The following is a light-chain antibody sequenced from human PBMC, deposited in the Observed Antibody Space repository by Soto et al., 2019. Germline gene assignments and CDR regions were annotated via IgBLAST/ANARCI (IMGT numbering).Light chain of an antibody. V-gene: IGLV2-14*01. CDR1: SSDIGAYDY. J-gene: IGLJ1*01. CDR2: EVN. CDR3: VSFTPTSTPV. Sequence: QSALTQPASLSGLPGQSITISCTGTSSDIGAYDYVSWFQQHPGKAPKLMISEVNNRPSGVSNRYSGSKSGNTAYLTISGLQVEYEAEYFCVSFTPTSTPVFGTGPKVTVL.